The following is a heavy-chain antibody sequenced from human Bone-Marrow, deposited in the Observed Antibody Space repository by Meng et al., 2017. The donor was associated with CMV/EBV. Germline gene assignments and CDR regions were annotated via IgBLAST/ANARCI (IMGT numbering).Heavy chain of an antibody. V-gene: IGHV3-21*06. Sequence: GGSLRLSCAASGFTFSSYNMHWVRQAPGKGLEWVSSISTTSSYIYYTDSVKGRFTISRDNAKNSLYLQMNSLRAEDTAVYYCARDRASGQITVAGTLPGWFDPWGQGTLVTVSS. CDR3: ARDRASGQITVAGTLPGWFDP. CDR2: ISTTSSYI. J-gene: IGHJ5*02. D-gene: IGHD6-19*01. CDR1: GFTFSSYN.